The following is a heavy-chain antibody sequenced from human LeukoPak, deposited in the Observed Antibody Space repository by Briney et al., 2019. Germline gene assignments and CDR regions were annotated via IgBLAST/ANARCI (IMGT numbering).Heavy chain of an antibody. D-gene: IGHD3-16*01. CDR2: ISAYNGNT. V-gene: IGHV1-18*01. J-gene: IGHJ6*03. CDR3: ARGGAPEYYYYYYYMDV. CDR1: GYTFTSYG. Sequence: ASVKVSCKASGYTFTSYGISWVRQAPGQGLEWMGWISAYNGNTNYAQKLQGRVTITRNTSISTAYMELSSLRSEDTAVYYCARGGAPEYYYYYYYMDVWGKGTTVTVSS.